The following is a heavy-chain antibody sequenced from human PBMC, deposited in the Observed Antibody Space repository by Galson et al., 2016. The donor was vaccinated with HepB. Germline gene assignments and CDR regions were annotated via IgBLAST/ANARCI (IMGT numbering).Heavy chain of an antibody. V-gene: IGHV6-1*01. CDR1: GDSVSTNSAA. CDR2: TYYSSKWFN. J-gene: IGHJ4*02. Sequence: CAISGDSVSTNSAAWSWIRQSPSRGLKWLGRTYYSSKWFNGYAVSVRSRITINLDTSRNQFSLQLNSVTPEDTAVYYCARGWLRLGFDYWGQGTLVTVSS. CDR3: ARGWLRLGFDY. D-gene: IGHD5-12*01.